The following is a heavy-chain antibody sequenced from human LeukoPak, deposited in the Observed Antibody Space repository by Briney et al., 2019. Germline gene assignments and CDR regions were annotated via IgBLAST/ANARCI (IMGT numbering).Heavy chain of an antibody. D-gene: IGHD6-19*01. Sequence: RGSLRLSCAASGFTFSSYAMSWVRQAPGKGLEWVSAISGRGDSTYYADSVKGRFTISRDNSKNTLYLQMNSLRAEDTAVYYCAKVYSSGWYVRWGQGTLVTVAS. CDR2: ISGRGDST. V-gene: IGHV3-23*01. CDR1: GFTFSSYA. J-gene: IGHJ4*02. CDR3: AKVYSSGWYVR.